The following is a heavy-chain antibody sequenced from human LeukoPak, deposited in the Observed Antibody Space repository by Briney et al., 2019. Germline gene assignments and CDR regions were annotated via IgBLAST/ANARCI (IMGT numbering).Heavy chain of an antibody. D-gene: IGHD4-23*01. CDR1: GGSISSGGYY. CDR2: IYYSGST. V-gene: IGHV4-31*03. Sequence: PSQTLSLTCTVSGGSISSGGYYWSWIRQHPGKGLEWIGYIYYSGSTYYNPSLKSRVTISVDTSKNQFSLKLSSVTAADTAVYYCARVLSGNYYYYYYMDVWGKGTTVTVSS. CDR3: ARVLSGNYYYYYYMDV. J-gene: IGHJ6*03.